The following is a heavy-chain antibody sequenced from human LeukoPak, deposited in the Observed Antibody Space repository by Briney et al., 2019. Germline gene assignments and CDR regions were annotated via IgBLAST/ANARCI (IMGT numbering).Heavy chain of an antibody. V-gene: IGHV4-34*01. CDR3: ARGRRSKVRQPQVYWYFDL. CDR2: INHSGST. D-gene: IGHD3-10*01. Sequence: SETLSLTCAVYGGSFSGYYWSWIRQPPGKGLEWIGEINHSGSTNYNPSLKSRVTISVDTSKNHFSLKLSSVTAADTAVYYCARGRRSKVRQPQVYWYFDLWGRGTLVTVSS. J-gene: IGHJ2*01. CDR1: GGSFSGYY.